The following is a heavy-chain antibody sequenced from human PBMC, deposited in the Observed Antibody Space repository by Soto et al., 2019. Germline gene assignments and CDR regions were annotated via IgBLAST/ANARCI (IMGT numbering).Heavy chain of an antibody. J-gene: IGHJ4*02. Sequence: GGSLRLSCTASGFLFTDYYMSWIRQPPGKGLEWLAYIDGSSDYTNSADSVKGRFTISRDNAKNSVFLQMNNLRSDDTTFYYCARDLRFSSTNYFDFWGRGTLVTVSS. V-gene: IGHV3-11*06. D-gene: IGHD2-8*01. CDR2: IDGSSDYT. CDR3: ARDLRFSSTNYFDF. CDR1: GFLFTDYY.